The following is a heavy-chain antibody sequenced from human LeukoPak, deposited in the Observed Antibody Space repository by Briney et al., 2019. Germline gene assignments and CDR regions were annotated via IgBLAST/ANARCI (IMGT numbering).Heavy chain of an antibody. J-gene: IGHJ4*02. Sequence: ASVKVSCKASGYTFTSYYMHWVRQAPGQGLEWMGIINPSGGSTSYAQKFQGRVTMTEDTSTDTAYMELSSLRSEDTAVYYCATPVSITMAPFDYWGQGTLVTVSS. D-gene: IGHD3-10*01. CDR1: GYTFTSYY. CDR2: INPSGGST. V-gene: IGHV1-46*01. CDR3: ATPVSITMAPFDY.